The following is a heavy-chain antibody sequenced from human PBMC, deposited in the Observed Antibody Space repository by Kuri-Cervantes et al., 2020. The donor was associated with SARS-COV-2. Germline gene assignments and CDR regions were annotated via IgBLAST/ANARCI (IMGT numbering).Heavy chain of an antibody. J-gene: IGHJ5*02. CDR2: INSASSYI. D-gene: IGHD5-18*01. CDR1: GFTFGTYN. V-gene: IGHV3-21*01. Sequence: GESLKISCAASGFTFGTYNMNWVRQAPGKGLEWISSINSASSYIYQIDSVKGRFTISRDNAKNSLYLQMNSLSDEDTAVYYCAREGTGMVGLDLWGQGTQVTVSS. CDR3: AREGTGMVGLDL.